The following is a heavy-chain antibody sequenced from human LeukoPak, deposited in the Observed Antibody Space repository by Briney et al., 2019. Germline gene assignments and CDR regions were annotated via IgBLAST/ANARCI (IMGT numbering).Heavy chain of an antibody. CDR1: GGSISSYY. J-gene: IGHJ4*02. V-gene: IGHV4-4*07. D-gene: IGHD6-13*01. CDR2: IYSTGST. CDR3: ARQIASAGTAGFDL. Sequence: SETLSLTCTVSGGSISSYYWSWIRQPAGKGLEWIGRIYSTGSTNYNPSLKSRVTMSVDTSKNQFSLRLRSVTAADTAVYCCARQIASAGTAGFDLWGQGALVTVSS.